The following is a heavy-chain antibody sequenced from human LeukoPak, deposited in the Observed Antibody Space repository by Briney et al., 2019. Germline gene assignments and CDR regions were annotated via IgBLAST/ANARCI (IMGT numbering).Heavy chain of an antibody. CDR1: GFTFSSYA. D-gene: IGHD6-19*01. CDR2: ISGSGGRT. Sequence: GGSLRLSCAASGFTFSSYAMSWVRQAPGKGLEWVSAISGSGGRTYYADSVKGRFTISRDNSKNTLYLQMSSLRAEDTAIYFCAKGNQWLVPGGFDYWGQGTLVTVSS. J-gene: IGHJ4*02. V-gene: IGHV3-23*01. CDR3: AKGNQWLVPGGFDY.